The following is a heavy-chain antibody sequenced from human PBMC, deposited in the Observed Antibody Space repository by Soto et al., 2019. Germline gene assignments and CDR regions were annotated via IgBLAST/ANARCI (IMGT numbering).Heavy chain of an antibody. CDR3: AIGFGRGAPLPYFDY. Sequence: QVQLQESGPGLVKPSGTLSLTCAVSSGSISSSNWWSWVRQPPGKGLEWIGEIYHSGSTNYNPSLKSRITISVDKSKNQFSLKLSSVTAADTAVYYCAIGFGRGAPLPYFDYWGQGTLVTVSS. D-gene: IGHD3-10*01. V-gene: IGHV4-4*02. CDR1: SGSISSSNW. J-gene: IGHJ4*02. CDR2: IYHSGST.